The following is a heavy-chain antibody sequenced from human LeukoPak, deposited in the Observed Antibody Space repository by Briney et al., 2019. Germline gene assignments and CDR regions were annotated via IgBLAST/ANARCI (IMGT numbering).Heavy chain of an antibody. CDR2: MNPNSGNT. V-gene: IGHV1-8*01. CDR3: ARAPSITGTTPPGY. D-gene: IGHD1-7*01. CDR1: GYTFTSYD. Sequence: ASVKVSCKASGYTFTSYDINWVRQATGQGLEWMGWMNPNSGNTGYAQKFQGRVTMTRNTTISTAYMELSSLRSEDTAVYYCARAPSITGTTPPGYWGQGTLVTVSS. J-gene: IGHJ4*02.